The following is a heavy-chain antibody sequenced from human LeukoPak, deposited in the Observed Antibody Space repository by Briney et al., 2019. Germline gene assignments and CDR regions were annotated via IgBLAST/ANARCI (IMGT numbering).Heavy chain of an antibody. J-gene: IGHJ4*02. Sequence: SETLSLTCAVYGGSFSGYYWSWIRQPPGKGLEWIGEINHSGSTNYNPSLKSRVTISVDTSKNQFSLKLSSVTAADTAVYYCARHPPTVTRGLDYWGQGTLVTVSS. CDR1: GGSFSGYY. CDR2: INHSGST. D-gene: IGHD4-17*01. CDR3: ARHPPTVTRGLDY. V-gene: IGHV4-34*01.